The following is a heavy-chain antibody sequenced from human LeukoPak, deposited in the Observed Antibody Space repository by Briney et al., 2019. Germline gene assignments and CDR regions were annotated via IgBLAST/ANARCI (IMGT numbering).Heavy chain of an antibody. CDR1: GGSISSGDYY. J-gene: IGHJ6*04. V-gene: IGHV4-30-4*01. Sequence: PSQTLSLTCTVSGGSISSGDYYWSWIRQPPGKGLEWIGYIYYSGSTYYNPSLKSRVTISVDTSKNQFSLKLSSVTAADTAVYYCARDGGRIAAAGHYYYYGMDVWGKGTTVTVSS. D-gene: IGHD6-13*01. CDR2: IYYSGST. CDR3: ARDGGRIAAAGHYYYYGMDV.